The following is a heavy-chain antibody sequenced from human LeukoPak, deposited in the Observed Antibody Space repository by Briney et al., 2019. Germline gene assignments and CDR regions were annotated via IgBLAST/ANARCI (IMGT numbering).Heavy chain of an antibody. D-gene: IGHD3-22*01. J-gene: IGHJ5*02. CDR1: GGTFNSYA. CDR2: IIPIFGTA. Sequence: SVKVSCKASGGTFNSYAISWVRQAPGQGLEWMGRIIPIFGTANYAQKFQGRVTITTDESTSTAYMELSSLRSEDTAVYYCAREINYYDSSGYIWGATRFDPWGQGTLVTVSS. CDR3: AREINYYDSSGYIWGATRFDP. V-gene: IGHV1-69*05.